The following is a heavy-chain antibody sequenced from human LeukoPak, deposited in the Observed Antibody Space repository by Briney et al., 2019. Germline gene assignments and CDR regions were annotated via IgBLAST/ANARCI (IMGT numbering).Heavy chain of an antibody. CDR2: INPNSGGT. Sequence: ASVKVSCKASGYTFTGYYMHWVRQAPGQGLEWMGWINPNSGGTNYAQKFQGGVTMSRDTSISTAYMELSRLRSDDTAVYYCARPGIIAVAGTEYAFDIWGQGTMVTVSS. V-gene: IGHV1-2*02. CDR1: GYTFTGYY. CDR3: ARPGIIAVAGTEYAFDI. D-gene: IGHD6-19*01. J-gene: IGHJ3*02.